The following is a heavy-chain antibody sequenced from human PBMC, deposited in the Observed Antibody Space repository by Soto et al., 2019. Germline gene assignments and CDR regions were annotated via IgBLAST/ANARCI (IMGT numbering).Heavy chain of an antibody. Sequence: PCTVSGGSIGSGGYYWSLIRQHPGKGLEWIGYSYYSVSTYYNPPLKRRVTISVDTSKNQFSLKLSSVTGADMAVYYCAIVGEGYSSGYTPECFAYRGKGTLVTGSP. CDR1: GGSIGSGGYY. CDR2: SYYSVST. D-gene: IGHD3-22*01. V-gene: IGHV4-31*03. CDR3: AIVGEGYSSGYTPECFAY. J-gene: IGHJ4*02.